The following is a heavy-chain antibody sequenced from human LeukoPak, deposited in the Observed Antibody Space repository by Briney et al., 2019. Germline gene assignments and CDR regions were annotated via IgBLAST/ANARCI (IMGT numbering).Heavy chain of an antibody. CDR1: GYTFTSYD. V-gene: IGHV1-8*03. J-gene: IGHJ4*02. CDR2: MNPNSGNT. CDR3: AIMDIVVVPAAPRDDY. D-gene: IGHD2-2*03. Sequence: ASVKVSCKASGYTFTSYDINWVRQATGQGLEWMGWMNPNSGNTGYAQKFQGRVTITRNTSISTAYMELSSLRSEDTAAYYCAIMDIVVVPAAPRDDYWGQGTLVIVSS.